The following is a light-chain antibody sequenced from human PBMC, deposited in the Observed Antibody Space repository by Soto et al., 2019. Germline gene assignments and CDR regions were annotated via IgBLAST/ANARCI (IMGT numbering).Light chain of an antibody. CDR2: DVS. V-gene: IGLV2-14*01. CDR3: SSYTSGGNYV. CDR1: SSDVAAYNF. J-gene: IGLJ1*01. Sequence: QSALTQPASVSGSPGQSVAISCTGTSSDVAAYNFVSWYQQHPGKAPNLMVFDVSNRPSGVSDRFSGSKSGNTASLTISGLQAEDEADYYCSSYTSGGNYVFGTRTKLTVL.